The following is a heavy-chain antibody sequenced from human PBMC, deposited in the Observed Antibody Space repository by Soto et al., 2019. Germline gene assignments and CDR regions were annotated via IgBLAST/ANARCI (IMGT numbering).Heavy chain of an antibody. Sequence: QVHLVQTGGEVKKPGASVKVSCKASGYTFSTYGITWVRQAPGQGLEWMGWISAYNGIRNYAQKFQGRVTMSTDTSTTTAYMELRSLRSDDTAVYYCARDRVSVGVNTFGYEPVPFAFWGQGTKVTVSS. CDR2: ISAYNGIR. J-gene: IGHJ3*01. CDR3: ARDRVSVGVNTFGYEPVPFAF. CDR1: GYTFSTYG. V-gene: IGHV1-18*01. D-gene: IGHD3-16*01.